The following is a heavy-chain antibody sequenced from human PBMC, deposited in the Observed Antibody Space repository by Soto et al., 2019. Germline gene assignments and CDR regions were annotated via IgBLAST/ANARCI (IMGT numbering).Heavy chain of an antibody. CDR1: GFTFSSYA. CDR2: ISGSGGST. D-gene: IGHD3-10*01. J-gene: IGHJ6*02. Sequence: GGSLRLSCAASGFTFSSYAMSWVRQAPGKGLEWVSAISGSGGSTYYADSVKGRFTISRDNSKNTLYLQMNSLRAEDTAVYYCAKVLTGTAPYYYGSGSYYNAGYYYYGMDVWGQGTTVTVSS. V-gene: IGHV3-23*01. CDR3: AKVLTGTAPYYYGSGSYYNAGYYYYGMDV.